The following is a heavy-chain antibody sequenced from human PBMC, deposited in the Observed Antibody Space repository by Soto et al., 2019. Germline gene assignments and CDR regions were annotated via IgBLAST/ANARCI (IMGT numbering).Heavy chain of an antibody. Sequence: SETLCLTCTVSGGSISSSSHYWGWIRRPPGKGLEWSGSIYYSGSTYYNPSLKSRVSISGDTSKNQFSLKLSSVTAADTAVYYCARLIGGIVVVTAIPGHSWGQGTLVTV. V-gene: IGHV4-39*01. CDR3: ARLIGGIVVVTAIPGHS. D-gene: IGHD2-21*02. J-gene: IGHJ4*02. CDR2: IYYSGST. CDR1: GGSISSSSHY.